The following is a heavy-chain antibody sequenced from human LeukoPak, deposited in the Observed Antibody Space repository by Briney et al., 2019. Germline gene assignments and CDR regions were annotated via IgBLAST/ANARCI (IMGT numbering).Heavy chain of an antibody. CDR1: GGSISSGGYS. Sequence: SETLSLTCTVSGGSISSGGYSWSWIRQPPGKGLEYIGYIYHTGITHSSPSLKSRVTISVDRSKNQFSLKLTSVTAADTAVYYCARGSDYFDSWGQGTLVTVSS. V-gene: IGHV4-30-2*01. CDR3: ARGSDYFDS. D-gene: IGHD3-10*01. J-gene: IGHJ4*02. CDR2: IYHTGIT.